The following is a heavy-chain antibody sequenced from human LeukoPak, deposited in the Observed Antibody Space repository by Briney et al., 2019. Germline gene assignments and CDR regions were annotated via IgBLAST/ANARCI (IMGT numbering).Heavy chain of an antibody. Sequence: GASVKISCTASGYTFTSYYMHWVRQAPGQGLEWMGIINPSGGSTTYAQKFQDRVTMTRDTSTSTVYMELSSLRSEDTAVYYCARGDNPGVPWYFDYWGQGTLVTVSS. CDR1: GYTFTSYY. D-gene: IGHD1-14*01. CDR2: INPSGGST. V-gene: IGHV1-46*01. J-gene: IGHJ4*02. CDR3: ARGDNPGVPWYFDY.